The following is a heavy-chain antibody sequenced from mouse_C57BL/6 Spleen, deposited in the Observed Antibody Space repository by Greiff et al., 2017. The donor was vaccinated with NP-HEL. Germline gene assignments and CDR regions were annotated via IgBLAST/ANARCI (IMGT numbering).Heavy chain of an antibody. D-gene: IGHD1-1*01. V-gene: IGHV1-76*01. CDR2: IYPGSGNT. Sequence: LVESGAELVRPGASVKLSCKASGYTFTDYYINWVKQRPGQGLEWIARIYPGSGNTYYNEKFKGKATLTAEKSSSTAYMQLSSLTSEDSAVYFCASLYYYGSSHWYFDVWGTGTTVTVSS. CDR1: GYTFTDYY. CDR3: ASLYYYGSSHWYFDV. J-gene: IGHJ1*03.